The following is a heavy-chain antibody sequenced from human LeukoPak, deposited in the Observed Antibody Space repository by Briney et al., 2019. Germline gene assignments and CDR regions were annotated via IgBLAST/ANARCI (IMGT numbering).Heavy chain of an antibody. CDR1: GFTFSSYA. V-gene: IGHV3-23*01. Sequence: GGSLRLSCAASGFTFSSYALSWVRQAPGKGLEWVSGITDSGTGTYYADSVKGRFTISRDNSKNTVYLQMSSLRAEDTAVYYCAKDTTDCSGGSCYFDYWGQGTLVTVSS. CDR2: ITDSGTGT. CDR3: AKDTTDCSGGSCYFDY. D-gene: IGHD2-15*01. J-gene: IGHJ4*02.